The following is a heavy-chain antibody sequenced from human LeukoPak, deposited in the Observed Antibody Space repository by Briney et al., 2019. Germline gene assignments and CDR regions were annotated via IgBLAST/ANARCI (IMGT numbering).Heavy chain of an antibody. CDR3: VRELPPVVQYYFDY. CDR1: GFTFSSYS. V-gene: IGHV3-48*01. D-gene: IGHD3-22*01. Sequence: GGSLRLSCAASGFTFSSYSMNWVRQAPGKGLEWVSYIRSSSSTIYYADSVKGRFTISRDNSRNTLYLQMNSLRAEDTAVYYCVRELPPVVQYYFDYWGPGTLVTVSS. CDR2: IRSSSSTI. J-gene: IGHJ4*02.